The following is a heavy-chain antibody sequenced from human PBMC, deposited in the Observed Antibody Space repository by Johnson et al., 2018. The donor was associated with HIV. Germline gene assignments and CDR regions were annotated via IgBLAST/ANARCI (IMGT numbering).Heavy chain of an antibody. CDR3: ASLNPFLEWLLSSTKGAFDI. V-gene: IGHV3-30*03. CDR1: GFTFSSYG. Sequence: QVQLVESGGGVVQPGRSLRLSCAASGFTFSSYGMHWVRQAPGKGLEWVAVISYDGSNKYYADSVKGRFTISRDNSKNTLFLQMNSLRPEDTAVYYCASLNPFLEWLLSSTKGAFDIWGQGTMVSVSS. J-gene: IGHJ3*02. CDR2: ISYDGSNK. D-gene: IGHD3-3*01.